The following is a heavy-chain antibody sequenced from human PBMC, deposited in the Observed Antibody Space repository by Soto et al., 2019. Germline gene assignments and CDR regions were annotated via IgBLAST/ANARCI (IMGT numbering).Heavy chain of an antibody. CDR1: GYTFTGYY. CDR2: INPNSGGT. V-gene: IGHV1-2*02. Sequence: GASVKVSCKASGYTFTGYYMHWVRQAPGQGLEWMGWINPNSGGTNYAQKFQGRVTMTRDTSISTAYMELSRLRSDDTAVYYCARDLVGMGSSRGPYNWFDHWAQGTLVTVSS. D-gene: IGHD6-13*01. CDR3: ARDLVGMGSSRGPYNWFDH. J-gene: IGHJ5*02.